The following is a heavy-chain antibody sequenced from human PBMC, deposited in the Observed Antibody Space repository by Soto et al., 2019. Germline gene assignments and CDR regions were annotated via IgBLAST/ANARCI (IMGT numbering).Heavy chain of an antibody. V-gene: IGHV1-3*01. CDR3: ARDLGGGPDY. CDR1: GYTFTSYA. Sequence: QVQLVQSGAEVKKPGASVKVSCKASGYTFTSYAMHWVRQAPGQRLEWMGWINAGNGNTKYSQKFQGRVTITRDTSASTAYMDLSRLRSEDTAVYYCARDLGGGPDYWGQGTLVTVYS. CDR2: INAGNGNT. D-gene: IGHD3-16*01. J-gene: IGHJ4*02.